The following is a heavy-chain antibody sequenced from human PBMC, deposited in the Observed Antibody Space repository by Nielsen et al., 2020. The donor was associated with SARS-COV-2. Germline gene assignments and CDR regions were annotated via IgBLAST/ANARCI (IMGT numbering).Heavy chain of an antibody. V-gene: IGHV3-21*01. D-gene: IGHD4-17*01. Sequence: GESLKISCAASGFTFSSYSMNWVRQAPGKGLEWVSSISSSSSYIYYADSVKGRFTISRDNAKNSLYLQMNSLRAEDTAVYYCARVGFYGDPEYLDYWGPGTLVTVSS. CDR1: GFTFSSYS. J-gene: IGHJ4*02. CDR2: ISSSSSYI. CDR3: ARVGFYGDPEYLDY.